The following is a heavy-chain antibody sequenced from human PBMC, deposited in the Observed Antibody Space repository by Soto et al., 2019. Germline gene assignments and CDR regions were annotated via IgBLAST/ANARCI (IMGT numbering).Heavy chain of an antibody. CDR3: ARGLGDGTRDS. CDR1: GFTFSSSW. CDR2: INSDGSST. J-gene: IGHJ4*02. V-gene: IGHV3-74*01. Sequence: EVPLVESGGGLVQPGGSLRLSCAASGFTFSSSWMHWVRQAPGKGLVWVSRINSDGSSTSYADSVKGRFSISRDNAKNTLYLQMNSLRAEDTAVYYCARGLGDGTRDSWGQGTLVTVSS. D-gene: IGHD4-17*01.